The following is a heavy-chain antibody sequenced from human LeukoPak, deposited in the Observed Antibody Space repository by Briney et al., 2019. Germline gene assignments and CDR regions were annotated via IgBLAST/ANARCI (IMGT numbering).Heavy chain of an antibody. D-gene: IGHD3-3*01. CDR1: GYTFSGYY. CDR2: TNPNSGDT. J-gene: IGHJ4*02. CDR3: ARGFGAGGYYRH. Sequence: GASVKVSCKASGYTFSGYYMHWARQAPGQGLEWMGWTNPNSGDTNYAQKFQGRVTMTRDTSISTVYMELSRLRSDDTAVYYCARGFGAGGYYRHWGQGTLVTVSS. V-gene: IGHV1-2*02.